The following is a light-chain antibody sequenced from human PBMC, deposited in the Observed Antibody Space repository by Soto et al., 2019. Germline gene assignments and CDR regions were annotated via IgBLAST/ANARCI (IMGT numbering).Light chain of an antibody. CDR1: QSVYSY. Sequence: EVVLTQSPGTLSLSPGERATLSCRASQSVYSYLAWYQQKPGQAPRLLIYDASNRAAGIPARFSGSGSGTDFTLTISSLEPEDFAVYYCQHRSNWPPYTFGQGTKLDIK. CDR2: DAS. CDR3: QHRSNWPPYT. V-gene: IGKV3-11*01. J-gene: IGKJ2*01.